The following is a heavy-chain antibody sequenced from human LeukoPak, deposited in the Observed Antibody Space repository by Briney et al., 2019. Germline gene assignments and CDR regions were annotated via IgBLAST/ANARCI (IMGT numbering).Heavy chain of an antibody. J-gene: IGHJ3*02. D-gene: IGHD2-2*01. V-gene: IGHV4-31*03. CDR1: GGSISSGGYY. CDR3: ARWFEDIVVVPAVTTGSHAFDI. CDR2: IYYSGST. Sequence: PSETLSLTCTVSGGSISSGGYYWSWLRQHPGKGLEWIGYIYYSGSTYYNPSLKSRVTISVDTSKNQFSLMLSSVTAADTAVYYCARWFEDIVVVPAVTTGSHAFDIWGQGTMVTVSS.